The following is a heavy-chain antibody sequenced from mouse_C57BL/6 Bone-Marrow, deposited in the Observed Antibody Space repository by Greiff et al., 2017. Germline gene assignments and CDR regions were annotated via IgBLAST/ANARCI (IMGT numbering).Heavy chain of an antibody. Sequence: VQLQQSGAELARPGASVKLSCKASGYTFTSYGISWVKQRTGQGLEWIGEIYPRSGNTYYNEKFKGKATLTADKSSSTAYMELRSLTSEDSAVYFCARSYYYGSRGYAMDYWGQGTSGTVSS. CDR1: GYTFTSYG. D-gene: IGHD1-1*01. CDR2: IYPRSGNT. J-gene: IGHJ4*01. CDR3: ARSYYYGSRGYAMDY. V-gene: IGHV1-81*01.